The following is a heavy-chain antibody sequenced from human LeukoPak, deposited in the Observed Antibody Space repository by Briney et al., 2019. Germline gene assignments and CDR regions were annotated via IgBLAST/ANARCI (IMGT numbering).Heavy chain of an antibody. Sequence: GASVKVSCKASGYTFTTYGINWVRQAPGQGLEWMGWISAYNGNTNYAQKFQGRVTMTTDTSTSTAYMELRSLRSGDTAVYYCARDDALVTTGSFDYWGQGTQVTVSS. CDR2: ISAYNGNT. V-gene: IGHV1-18*01. CDR1: GYTFTTYG. CDR3: ARDDALVTTGSFDY. J-gene: IGHJ4*02. D-gene: IGHD4-17*01.